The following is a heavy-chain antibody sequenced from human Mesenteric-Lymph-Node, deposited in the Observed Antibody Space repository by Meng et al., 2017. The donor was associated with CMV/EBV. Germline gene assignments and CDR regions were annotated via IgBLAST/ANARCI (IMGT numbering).Heavy chain of an antibody. J-gene: IGHJ4*02. CDR2: ISAYNGNT. Sequence: ASVKVSCKASGYTFTTYGISWVRQAPGQGLEWMEWISAYNGNTNYAQKVQGRVTMTTDTSTSTAYMELRRLTSDDTAVYYCARGEVWDRNIWYYYWGQGTLVTVSS. CDR1: GYTFTTYG. D-gene: IGHD6-13*01. CDR3: ARGEVWDRNIWYYY. V-gene: IGHV1-18*01.